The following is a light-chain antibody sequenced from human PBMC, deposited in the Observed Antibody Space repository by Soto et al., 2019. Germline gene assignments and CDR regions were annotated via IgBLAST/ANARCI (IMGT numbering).Light chain of an antibody. CDR1: TSNIESHS. Sequence: QALMTLPTSSSGTPGQRIIISCSGSTSNIESHSVNWYQQVPGTAPKLLIITNNQRPSGVPDRFSGSKSGASASLAISGLQSEDEATYYCATWDDSRKGVFGTGTKVTAL. CDR2: TNN. V-gene: IGLV1-44*01. J-gene: IGLJ1*01. CDR3: ATWDDSRKGV.